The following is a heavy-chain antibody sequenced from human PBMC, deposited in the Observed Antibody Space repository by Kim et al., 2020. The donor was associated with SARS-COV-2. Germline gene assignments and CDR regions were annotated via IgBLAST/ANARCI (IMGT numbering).Heavy chain of an antibody. CDR3: ARRCLGLSCPKGVSLDS. V-gene: IGHV1-69*02. D-gene: IGHD2-8*01. CDR2: ITPMVDVA. J-gene: IGHJ4*02. Sequence: SVKVSCKASGGIFTNYPINWLRRAPGQGLEWMGRITPMVDVATYAQRFQGRVSNTADKSTTTSYMELRSLTSDDTAVYYCARRCLGLSCPKGVSLDSWGQGTRVTVS. CDR1: GGIFTNYP.